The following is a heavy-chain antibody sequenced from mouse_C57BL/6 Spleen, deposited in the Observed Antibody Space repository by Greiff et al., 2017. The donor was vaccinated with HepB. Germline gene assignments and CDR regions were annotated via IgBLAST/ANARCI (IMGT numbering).Heavy chain of an antibody. J-gene: IGHJ3*01. CDR1: GFTFSDYG. V-gene: IGHV5-17*01. CDR2: ISSGSSTI. CDR3: ARHGNYADWFAY. Sequence: EVQGVESGGGLVKPRGSLKLSCAASGFTFSDYGMHWVRQAPEKGLEWVAYISSGSSTIYYADTVKGRFTISRDNAKNTLFLQMTSLRSEDTAMYYCARHGNYADWFAYWGQGTLVTVSA. D-gene: IGHD2-1*01.